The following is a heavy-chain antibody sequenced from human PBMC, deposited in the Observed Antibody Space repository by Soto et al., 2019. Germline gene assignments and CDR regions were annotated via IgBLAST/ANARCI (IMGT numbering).Heavy chain of an antibody. CDR3: ARLEGLATISYYFDF. Sequence: SETLSLTCAVYGGSFSDYFWSWIRQPPGKGLEWIGEINHSGTTNYNPSLKSRVTISLDTSKSHFSLNLNSVTAADSAVYFCARLEGLATISYYFDFWGQGAQVTVSS. D-gene: IGHD3-9*01. CDR1: GGSFSDYF. J-gene: IGHJ4*02. CDR2: INHSGTT. V-gene: IGHV4-34*01.